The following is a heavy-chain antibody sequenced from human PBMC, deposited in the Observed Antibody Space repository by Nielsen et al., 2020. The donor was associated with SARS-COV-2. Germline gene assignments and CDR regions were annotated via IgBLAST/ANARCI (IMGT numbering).Heavy chain of an antibody. D-gene: IGHD3-3*01. J-gene: IGHJ4*02. CDR2: MNSNSGNT. CDR1: GYTFTSYD. V-gene: IGHV1-8*01. CDR3: ARVQYDFWSGYHRYFDY. Sequence: ASVKVSCKASGYTFTSYDINWVRQATGQGLEWMGWMNSNSGNTGYAQKFQGRVTMTRNTSISTAYNELRSLRSDDTAVYYCARVQYDFWSGYHRYFDYWGQGTLVTVSS.